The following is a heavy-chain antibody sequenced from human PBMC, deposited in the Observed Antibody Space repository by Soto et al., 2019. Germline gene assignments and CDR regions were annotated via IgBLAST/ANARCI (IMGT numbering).Heavy chain of an antibody. D-gene: IGHD5-18*01. Sequence: EVQLVESGEGLVQPGRSLRLSCAASGFTFDDYAMHWVRQAPGKGLEWVSGISWNSGSIGYADSVKGRFTISRDNAKNSLYLQMNSLRAEDTALYYCAKAVGSYGNFDYWGQGTLVTVSS. CDR1: GFTFDDYA. V-gene: IGHV3-9*01. J-gene: IGHJ4*02. CDR3: AKAVGSYGNFDY. CDR2: ISWNSGSI.